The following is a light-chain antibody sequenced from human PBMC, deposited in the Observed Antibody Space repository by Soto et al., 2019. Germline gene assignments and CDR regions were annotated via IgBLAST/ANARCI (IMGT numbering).Light chain of an antibody. Sequence: DIVMTKSQLSLPVTPGEPASISCRSSQSLLLSNGYNYLDWYLQKPGQSPQLLIYLGSNRASGVPDRFSGSGSGTDFTLKISRVEAEDVGVYYCMQALQTPITFGQGTRLEIK. V-gene: IGKV2-28*01. CDR1: QSLLLSNGYNY. J-gene: IGKJ5*01. CDR3: MQALQTPIT. CDR2: LGS.